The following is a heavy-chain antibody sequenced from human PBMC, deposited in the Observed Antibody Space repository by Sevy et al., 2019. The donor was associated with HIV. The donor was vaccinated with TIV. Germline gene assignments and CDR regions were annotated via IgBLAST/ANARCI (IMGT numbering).Heavy chain of an antibody. V-gene: IGHV3-23*01. CDR1: GFTFSSYA. CDR3: AKVGILTGSFDY. Sequence: GGSLRLSCAASGFTFSSYAMSWDRQAPGKGLEWVSAISGSGGSTYYADSVKGRFTISRDNSKNTLYLQMNSLRAEDTAVYYCAKVGILTGSFDYWGQGTLVTVSS. D-gene: IGHD3-9*01. CDR2: ISGSGGST. J-gene: IGHJ4*02.